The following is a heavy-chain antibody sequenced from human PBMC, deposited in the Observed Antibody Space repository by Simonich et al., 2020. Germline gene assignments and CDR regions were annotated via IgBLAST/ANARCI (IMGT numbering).Heavy chain of an antibody. CDR3: AREQARGGAFDI. Sequence: EVQLVESGGGLVKPGGSLRLSCAASGFTFSSYSMNWVRQAPGKWLEWVSSISSSSSYIYYADSGKGRFTISRDNAKNSLYLQMNSLRAEDTAVYYCAREQARGGAFDIWGQGTMVTVSS. J-gene: IGHJ3*02. D-gene: IGHD3-16*01. V-gene: IGHV3-21*01. CDR1: GFTFSSYS. CDR2: ISSSSSYI.